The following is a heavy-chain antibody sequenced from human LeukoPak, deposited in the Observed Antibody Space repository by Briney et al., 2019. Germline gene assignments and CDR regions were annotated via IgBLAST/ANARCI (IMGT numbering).Heavy chain of an antibody. J-gene: IGHJ4*02. V-gene: IGHV3-23*01. CDR3: AKSFGYSYGNS. CDR1: GFTFSSYA. D-gene: IGHD5-18*01. CDR2: ISSSGGSI. Sequence: GGSLRLSCAASGFTFSSYAMSWVRQAPGKGLEWVSTISSSGGSIYYADSVKGRFTISRDNSKNTLYLQMNSLRAEDTALYYCAKSFGYSYGNSWGQGTLVTVPS.